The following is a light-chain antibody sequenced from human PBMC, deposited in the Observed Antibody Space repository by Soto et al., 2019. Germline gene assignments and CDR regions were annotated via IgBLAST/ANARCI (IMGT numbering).Light chain of an antibody. CDR1: SSNIGXXX. CDR3: AAWDDSLNGPV. Sequence: QSVLTQPPSVSGTPGQRVXXXCXXSSSNIGXXXVYWYQQFPGAAPKVVIYGDDQRPSGVPDRFSGSRSGASASLAISGLRXEDEADYHCAAWDDSLNGPVFGGGTKLTVL. J-gene: IGLJ3*02. V-gene: IGLV1-47*02. CDR2: GDD.